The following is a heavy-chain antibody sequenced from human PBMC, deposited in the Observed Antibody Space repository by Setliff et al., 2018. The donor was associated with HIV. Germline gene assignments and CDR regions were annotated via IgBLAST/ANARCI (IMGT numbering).Heavy chain of an antibody. Sequence: GGSLRLSCAASGFTFSSYGMHWVRQAPGKGLEWVAVIWYDGTNKYYADSVKGRFTISRDNFKNTLFLQMNSLRAEDTAVYYCARDQEWLVEVEDDALHIWGQGTMVTVSS. CDR2: IWYDGTNK. CDR3: ARDQEWLVEVEDDALHI. D-gene: IGHD6-19*01. CDR1: GFTFSSYG. V-gene: IGHV3-33*01. J-gene: IGHJ3*02.